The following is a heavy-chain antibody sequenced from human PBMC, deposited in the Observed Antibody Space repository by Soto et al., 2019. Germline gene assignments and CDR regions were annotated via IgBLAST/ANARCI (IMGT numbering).Heavy chain of an antibody. CDR1: GLTFSTYE. D-gene: IGHD3-22*01. CDR3: ARSLYYYDSSGLGIYFDS. V-gene: IGHV3-48*03. J-gene: IGHJ4*02. Sequence: WGSLRLSCAASGLTFSTYEMSWVRQAPGKGLEWLSYISSSGSTIYYADSVKGRFTISRDNAKNSLYLQMNSLRAEDTAVYYCARSLYYYDSSGLGIYFDSWGQGTLVTVSS. CDR2: ISSSGSTI.